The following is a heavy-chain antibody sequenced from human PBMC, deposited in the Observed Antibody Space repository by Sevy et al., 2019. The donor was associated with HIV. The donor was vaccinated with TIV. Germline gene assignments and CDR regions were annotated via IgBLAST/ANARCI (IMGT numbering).Heavy chain of an antibody. Sequence: SETLSLTCAVYGGSFSGYYWSWIRQPPGKGLEWIGEINHSGSTNYNPALKSRVTISVDTSKNQFSLKLSSVTAADTTVYYCARGSTVTTDFDYWGQGTLVTVSS. CDR2: INHSGST. CDR1: GGSFSGYY. V-gene: IGHV4-34*01. CDR3: ARGSTVTTDFDY. J-gene: IGHJ4*02. D-gene: IGHD4-4*01.